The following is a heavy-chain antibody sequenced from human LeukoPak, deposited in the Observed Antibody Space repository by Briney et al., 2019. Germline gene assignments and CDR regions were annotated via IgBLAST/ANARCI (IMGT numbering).Heavy chain of an antibody. V-gene: IGHV1-18*04. CDR2: ISAYNGNT. D-gene: IGHD6-19*01. CDR3: ARSLTGSGWPFYFDY. Sequence: ASVKVSCKASGYTFTIYGISWVRQAPGQGLEWMGWISAYNGNTNYAQKLQGRVTMTTDTSTSTAYMELRSLRSDDTAVYYSARSLTGSGWPFYFDYWGQGTLVTVSS. J-gene: IGHJ4*02. CDR1: GYTFTIYG.